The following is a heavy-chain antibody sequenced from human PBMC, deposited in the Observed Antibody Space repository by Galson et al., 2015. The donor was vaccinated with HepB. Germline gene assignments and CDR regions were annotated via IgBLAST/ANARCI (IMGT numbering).Heavy chain of an antibody. V-gene: IGHV3-23*01. D-gene: IGHD2-15*01. Sequence: SLRLSCAASGFTFSGYAMSWVRQAPGKGLDWVSGISASGGSTYYADSVKGRFTISRDNSKSTLYLQMNSLRAEDTAVYYCAKDGGGCSGGNCYYFDYWGQGTLVTVSS. CDR2: ISASGGST. CDR3: AKDGGGCSGGNCYYFDY. J-gene: IGHJ4*02. CDR1: GFTFSGYA.